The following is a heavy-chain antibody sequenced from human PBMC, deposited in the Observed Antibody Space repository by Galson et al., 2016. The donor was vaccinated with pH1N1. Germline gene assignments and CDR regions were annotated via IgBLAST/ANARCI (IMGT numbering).Heavy chain of an antibody. D-gene: IGHD6-6*01. Sequence: SVKVSCKASGATFNSYGIHWVRQAPGKGLEWMGDINPVFGTTNYAQRFQDRVTITAHDMELSGRISEDTAIYYCATFSSSSSWRSLDVWGQGTTVPVS. V-gene: IGHV1-69*13. CDR2: INPVFGTT. CDR1: GATFNSYG. J-gene: IGHJ3*01. CDR3: ATFSSSSSWRSLDV.